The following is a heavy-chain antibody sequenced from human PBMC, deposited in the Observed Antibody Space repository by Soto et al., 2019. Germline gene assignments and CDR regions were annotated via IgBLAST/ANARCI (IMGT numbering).Heavy chain of an antibody. V-gene: IGHV5-51*01. CDR3: ARPYGMDV. CDR2: IYPGDSDT. CDR1: GYSFTTYW. Sequence: CKASGYSFTTYWIGWVRQMPGKGLEWMGIIYPGDSDTRYSPSFQGQVTISADKSISTAYLQWSSLKASDTATYYCARPYGMDVWGQGTTVTVSS. J-gene: IGHJ6*02.